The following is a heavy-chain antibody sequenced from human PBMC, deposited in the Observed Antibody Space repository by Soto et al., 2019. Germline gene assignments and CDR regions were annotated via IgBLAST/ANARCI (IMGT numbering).Heavy chain of an antibody. V-gene: IGHV3-30*03. J-gene: IGHJ4*02. CDR2: ISYDGSNR. CDR3: AIIPPTTVDY. Sequence: QVQLVESGGGVVQPGRSLRLSCAASGFTFSSYGMHWVRQAPGKGLEWVAAISYDGSNRYYADSVKGRFTISRDISNNTLYLQMNSLRLEATAVYYCAIIPPTTVDYWGQGTLVTVFS. CDR1: GFTFSSYG. D-gene: IGHD4-17*01.